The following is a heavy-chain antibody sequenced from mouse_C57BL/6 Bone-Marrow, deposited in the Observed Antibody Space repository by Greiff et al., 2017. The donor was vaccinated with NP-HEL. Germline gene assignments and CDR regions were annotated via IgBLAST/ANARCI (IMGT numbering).Heavy chain of an antibody. V-gene: IGHV1-15*01. CDR3: TRGLHYYYAMDY. Sequence: QVQLKQSGAELVRPGASVTLSCKASGYTFTDYEMHWVKQTPVHGLEWIGAIDPETGGTAYNQKFKGKAILTADKSSSTAYMELRSLTSEDSAVYYCTRGLHYYYAMDYWGQGTSVTVSS. D-gene: IGHD2-4*01. J-gene: IGHJ4*01. CDR1: GYTFTDYE. CDR2: IDPETGGT.